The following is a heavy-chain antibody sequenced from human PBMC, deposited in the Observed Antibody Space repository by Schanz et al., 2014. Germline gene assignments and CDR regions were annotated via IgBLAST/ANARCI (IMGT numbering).Heavy chain of an antibody. D-gene: IGHD4-4*01. CDR2: ISYSGST. CDR3: CARAVYSNWEYFDS. Sequence: QVQLQESGPGLVKPSQTLSLTCTVSGGSINSGGYYWSWIRQHPQKGLEWIGYISYSGSTDYNPSLKSRVTFFLXXXXYPFSLKLSSLTXXXXXXYYCARAVYSNWEYFDSWGQGTLVTVSS. V-gene: IGHV4-31*03. J-gene: IGHJ4*02. CDR1: GGSINSGGYY.